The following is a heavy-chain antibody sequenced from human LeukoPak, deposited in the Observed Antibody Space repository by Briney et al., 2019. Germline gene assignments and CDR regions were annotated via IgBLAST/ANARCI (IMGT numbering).Heavy chain of an antibody. CDR2: IDPSDSET. J-gene: IGHJ4*02. Sequence: GESLKIYCNAYRYSSTSYWIGWVRQMPGKGMEWMGIIDPSDSETRYTPSFQGQVTISVDKSLTTADLQWNSLKASDTAMYYCARQTAMGRSGDYWGQGTLVTVSS. CDR3: ARQTAMGRSGDY. D-gene: IGHD5-18*01. CDR1: RYSSTSYW. V-gene: IGHV5-51*01.